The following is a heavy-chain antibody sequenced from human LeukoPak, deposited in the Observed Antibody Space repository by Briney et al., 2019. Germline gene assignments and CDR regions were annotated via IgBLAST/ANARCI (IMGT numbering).Heavy chain of an antibody. CDR3: ASVLSNSSIRDSYYYYLDV. V-gene: IGHV1-69*13. D-gene: IGHD6-6*01. CDR2: LIPTFRTT. Sequence: SVKVSCKASGATFSSYAVSWVRQAPGRGLEWMGGLIPTFRTTNYAQKFQGRVTITADESTNTAYMELRSLNSEDTAVYYCASVLSNSSIRDSYYYYLDVWGKGTTVTVSS. CDR1: GATFSSYA. J-gene: IGHJ6*03.